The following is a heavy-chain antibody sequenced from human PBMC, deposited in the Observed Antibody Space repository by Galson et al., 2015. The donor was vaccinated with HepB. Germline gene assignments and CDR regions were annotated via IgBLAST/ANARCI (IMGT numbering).Heavy chain of an antibody. V-gene: IGHV1-18*04. J-gene: IGHJ4*02. CDR2: ISGYSGNT. D-gene: IGHD6-13*01. Sequence: SVKVSCKASGYTFTSYGVAWVRQAPGQGLEWMGWISGYSGNTKYAQKVQARVTMTTDTSTSTAYMELRSLRSDDTAMYYCARCIAAPGTAPDYWGQGTLVTVSS. CDR1: GYTFTSYG. CDR3: ARCIAAPGTAPDY.